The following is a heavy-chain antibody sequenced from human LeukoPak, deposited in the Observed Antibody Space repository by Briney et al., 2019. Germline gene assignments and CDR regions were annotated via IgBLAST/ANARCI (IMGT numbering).Heavy chain of an antibody. CDR1: GGSIRSSSYY. J-gene: IGHJ3*02. D-gene: IGHD3-10*01. V-gene: IGHV4-39*01. CDR3: ARRFVEFDAFDI. CDR2: IYYSGST. Sequence: SETLSLTCTVSGGSIRSSSYYWGWIRQPPGKGLEWIGSIYYSGSTYYNPSLKSRVTISVDTSKNQFSLKLSSVTAADTAVYYCARRFVEFDAFDIWGQGTMVTVSS.